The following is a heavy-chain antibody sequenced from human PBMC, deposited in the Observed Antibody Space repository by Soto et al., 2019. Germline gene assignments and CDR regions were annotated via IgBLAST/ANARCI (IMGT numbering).Heavy chain of an antibody. V-gene: IGHV4-34*01. D-gene: IGHD2-2*01. J-gene: IGHJ4*02. CDR1: GGSFSGYY. Sequence: QVQLQQWGAGLLKPSETLSLTCAVYGGSFSGYYWTWIRQSPEKGLEWIGEVNHSGTTYYNPSLKTRVTMSGHTPKNQFSLKMSSVTAADTAVYYCARGIGYCSSINCYSSRRLRFDSWGQGTLVTVSS. CDR2: VNHSGTT. CDR3: ARGIGYCSSINCYSSRRLRFDS.